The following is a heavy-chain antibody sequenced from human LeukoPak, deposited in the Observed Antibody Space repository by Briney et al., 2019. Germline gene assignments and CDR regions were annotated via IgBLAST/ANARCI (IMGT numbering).Heavy chain of an antibody. V-gene: IGHV4-34*01. CDR1: GGSISGYY. D-gene: IGHD6-6*01. CDR2: INHSGST. J-gene: IGHJ4*02. Sequence: SETLSLTCTVSGGSISGYYWSWIRQPPGKGLEWIGEINHSGSTNYNPSLKSRVTISVDTSKNQFSLKLSSVTAADTAVYYCARIAARRHFDYWGQGTLVTVSS. CDR3: ARIAARRHFDY.